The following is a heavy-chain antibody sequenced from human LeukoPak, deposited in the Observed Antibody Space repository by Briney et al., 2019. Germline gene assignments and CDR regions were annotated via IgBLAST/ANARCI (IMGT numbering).Heavy chain of an antibody. V-gene: IGHV4-59*01. CDR1: GGSISSYY. Sequence: SETLSLTCTVSGGSISSYYWSWLRQPPGKGLEWIGYIYYSGSTNYNPSLKSRGTISVDTSKNQFSLKLSSVNAADTAVYYCARGKLEFGELLLTYFDYWGQGTLVTVSS. CDR3: ARGKLEFGELLLTYFDY. J-gene: IGHJ4*02. D-gene: IGHD3-10*01. CDR2: IYYSGST.